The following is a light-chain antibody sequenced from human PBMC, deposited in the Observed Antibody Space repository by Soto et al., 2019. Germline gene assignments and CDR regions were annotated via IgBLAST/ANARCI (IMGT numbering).Light chain of an antibody. V-gene: IGKV3-15*01. CDR1: QSVGSN. J-gene: IGKJ5*01. Sequence: IVMTQSPAALSVSPGERATLSCRASQSVGSNLAWYQQKHGQPPRLLIYAASTTATGIPARFSGSGSGTEFTLTISSLQSEDFAVYYCQQYDNWPPITFGQGTRLEIK. CDR2: AAS. CDR3: QQYDNWPPIT.